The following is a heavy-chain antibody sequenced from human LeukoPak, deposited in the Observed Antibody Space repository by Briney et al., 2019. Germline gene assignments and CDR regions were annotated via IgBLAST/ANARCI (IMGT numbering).Heavy chain of an antibody. D-gene: IGHD2-15*01. CDR2: IKQDGSEK. CDR1: GFTFSNYW. J-gene: IGHJ4*02. CDR3: ARDAATYSS. V-gene: IGHV3-7*01. Sequence: GGSLRLSCAASGFTFSNYWMHWVRQAPGKGLEWVANIKQDGSEKYYVDSVKGRFTISRDNAKNSLYLQMNSLRAEDTAVYYCARDAATYSSWGQGTLVTVSS.